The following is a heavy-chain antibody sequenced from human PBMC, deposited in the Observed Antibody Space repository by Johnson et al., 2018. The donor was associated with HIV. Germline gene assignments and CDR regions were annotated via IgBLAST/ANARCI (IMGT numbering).Heavy chain of an antibody. CDR3: ARSLKWELGLPDWDAFDI. CDR2: IKQDGSER. D-gene: IGHD1-26*01. Sequence: QLVESGGGLVQPGGSLRLSCAASGFIFSTYWMTWVRQAPGKGLEWMANIKQDGSERYYVDSVKGRFTISRDNARNSLHLEMNSLGAEDTAFYFCARSLKWELGLPDWDAFDIWGQGTMVTVSS. CDR1: GFIFSTYW. V-gene: IGHV3-7*03. J-gene: IGHJ3*02.